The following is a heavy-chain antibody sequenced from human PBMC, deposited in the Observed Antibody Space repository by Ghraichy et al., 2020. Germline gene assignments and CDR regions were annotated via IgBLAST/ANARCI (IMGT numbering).Heavy chain of an antibody. V-gene: IGHV3-21*01. CDR2: ISSSSSYI. J-gene: IGHJ6*02. D-gene: IGHD3-10*01. CDR1: GFTFSSYS. Sequence: GGSLRLSCAASGFTFSSYSMNWVRQAPGKGLEWDSSISSSSSYIYYADSVKGRFTISRDNAKNSLYLQMNSLRAEDTAVYYCARDRTGSGSPLDYGMDVWGQGGTVTVSS. CDR3: ARDRTGSGSPLDYGMDV.